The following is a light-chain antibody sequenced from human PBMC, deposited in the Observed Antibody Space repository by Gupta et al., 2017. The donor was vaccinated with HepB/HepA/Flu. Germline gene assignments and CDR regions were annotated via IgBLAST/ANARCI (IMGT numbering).Light chain of an antibody. CDR1: QSFSNN. V-gene: IGKV3-15*01. Sequence: EIVMTQSPATLSVSPGQRAMMSCRATQSFSNNLAWYQQKPGQAPLLLIYGASVRATGVPARFSGSGSGTYFTLTISNLQSEDFAIYYCHQYHTWPQTFGQGTKVEIK. CDR2: GAS. CDR3: HQYHTWPQT. J-gene: IGKJ1*01.